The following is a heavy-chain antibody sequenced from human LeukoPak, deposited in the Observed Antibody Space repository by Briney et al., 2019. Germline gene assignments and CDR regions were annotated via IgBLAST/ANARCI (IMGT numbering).Heavy chain of an antibody. V-gene: IGHV6-1*01. CDR1: GDSVSSNSAA. CDR2: TYYRSKWYN. Sequence: SQTLSLTFAISGDSVSSNSAAWNWIRQSPSRGLEWLGRTYYRSKWYNDYAVFVKSRITINPDTSKNQFSLQLNSVTAADTAVYYCARVSMVYAYGDNFDYWGQGTLVTVSS. CDR3: ARVSMVYAYGDNFDY. J-gene: IGHJ4*02. D-gene: IGHD2-8*01.